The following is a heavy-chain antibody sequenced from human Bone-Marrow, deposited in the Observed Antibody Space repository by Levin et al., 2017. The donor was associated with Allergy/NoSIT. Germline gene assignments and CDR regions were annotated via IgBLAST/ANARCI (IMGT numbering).Heavy chain of an antibody. Sequence: GGSLRLSCAASGFVFDSYAMTWVRQAPGKGPEWVSGISASGSSAYYAESVNGRFHISRDNSNNTVHLHISSLRDDDTAVYFWAKARFYYYYHEMDVWGQGTTVTVSS. V-gene: IGHV3-23*01. J-gene: IGHJ6*02. CDR2: ISASGSSA. CDR3: AKARFYYYYHEMDV. CDR1: GFVFDSYA.